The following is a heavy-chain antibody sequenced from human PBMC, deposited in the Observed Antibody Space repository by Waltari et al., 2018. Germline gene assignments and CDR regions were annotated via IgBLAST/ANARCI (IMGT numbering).Heavy chain of an antibody. J-gene: IGHJ4*02. CDR1: GGSISSHY. CDR3: ARVVERELLFDY. CDR2: IYYSGST. D-gene: IGHD1-26*01. Sequence: QVQLQESGPGLVQPSETLSLTCPVSGGSISSHYWSWIRQPPGKGLEWIGYIYYSGSTNYNPSLKSRVTISVDTSKNQFSLKLSSVTAADTAVYYCARVVERELLFDYWGQGTLVTVSS. V-gene: IGHV4-59*11.